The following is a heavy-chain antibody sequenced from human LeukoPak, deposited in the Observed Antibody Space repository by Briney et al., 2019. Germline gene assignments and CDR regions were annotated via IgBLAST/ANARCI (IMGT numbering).Heavy chain of an antibody. D-gene: IGHD3-22*01. CDR1: GYTFTGYY. CDR3: ARVEGGWDSSGYYFEYFQH. Sequence: ASVKISCKASGYTFTGYYMHCVRQAPGQGLEWMVSINPNSGGTNYAQKFQGRVTMTRDTSISTAYMELSRLRSDDTAVYYCARVEGGWDSSGYYFEYFQHWGQGTLVTVSS. V-gene: IGHV1-2*02. CDR2: INPNSGGT. J-gene: IGHJ1*01.